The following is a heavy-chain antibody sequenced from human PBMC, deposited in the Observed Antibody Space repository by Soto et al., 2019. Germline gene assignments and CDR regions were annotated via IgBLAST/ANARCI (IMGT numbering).Heavy chain of an antibody. J-gene: IGHJ4*02. V-gene: IGHV1-69*12. CDR1: GGTFSSYA. CDR3: VRVVAIPGYPDN. Sequence: QGQLVQSGAEVRQPASSVKVSCKTSGGTFSSYAISWVRQAPGHGLEWMGGIVPIVDTSTYAQKFQGRVTITADESTSTAYMELSSLRSDDTAIYYCVRVVAIPGYPDNWVQGTLFTVSS. CDR2: IVPIVDTS. D-gene: IGHD5-12*01.